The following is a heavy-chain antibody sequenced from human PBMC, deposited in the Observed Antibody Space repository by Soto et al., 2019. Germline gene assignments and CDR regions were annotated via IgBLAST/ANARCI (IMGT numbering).Heavy chain of an antibody. V-gene: IGHV2-5*01. Sequence: QITLKESGPTLGKPTQTLTVTCTFSGFSLSTSGAGVGWIRQSPGKAPEWLALISWKDEKRYKPGLKSRLTITKATSKNQVDLTMTDLDPVDTATYFCAHRYGGNYYRWYFDSWGQGTLVTVSS. CDR3: AHRYGGNYYRWYFDS. J-gene: IGHJ4*02. CDR1: GFSLSTSGAG. D-gene: IGHD1-26*01. CDR2: ISWKDEK.